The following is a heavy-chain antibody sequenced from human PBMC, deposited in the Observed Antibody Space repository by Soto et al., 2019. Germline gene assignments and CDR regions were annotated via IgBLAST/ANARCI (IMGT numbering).Heavy chain of an antibody. CDR2: IYYSGTT. CDR3: ARHRGYYDILTGYYTELNFDY. Sequence: SETLSLTCTVSGGSISSSSYYWGWIRQPPGKGLEWIGSIYYSGTTYYNPSLKSRVTISVDTSKNQFSLKLSSVTAADTAVCYCARHRGYYDILTGYYTELNFDYWGQGTLVTVSS. CDR1: GGSISSSSYY. V-gene: IGHV4-39*01. J-gene: IGHJ4*02. D-gene: IGHD3-9*01.